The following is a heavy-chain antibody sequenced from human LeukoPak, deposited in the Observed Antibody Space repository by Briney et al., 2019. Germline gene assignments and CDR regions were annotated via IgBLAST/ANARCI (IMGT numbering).Heavy chain of an antibody. Sequence: GASVKVSCKASGYTFTGYYMHWVRQAPGQGLEWMGIINPSGGSTSYAQKFQGRVTMTRDTSTSTVYMELSSLRSEDTAVYYCARDQGPYDKRGYFQHWGQGTLVTVSS. D-gene: IGHD3-22*01. CDR1: GYTFTGYY. J-gene: IGHJ1*01. CDR2: INPSGGST. CDR3: ARDQGPYDKRGYFQH. V-gene: IGHV1-46*01.